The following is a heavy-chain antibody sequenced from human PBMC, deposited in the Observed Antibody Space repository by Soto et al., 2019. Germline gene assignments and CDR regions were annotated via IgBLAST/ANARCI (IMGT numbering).Heavy chain of an antibody. CDR3: ARLSCETEQQLCIFFDY. Sequence: ASVKVSCKASGYTFTSYYMHWVRQAPGQGLEWIEIINPSGGSTSYAQKFQGRVTMTRDTSTSTVYMELSSLRSEDTAVYYCARLSCETEQQLCIFFDYWGHGTLVTVST. CDR1: GYTFTSYY. J-gene: IGHJ4*01. D-gene: IGHD6-13*01. CDR2: INPSGGST. V-gene: IGHV1-46*03.